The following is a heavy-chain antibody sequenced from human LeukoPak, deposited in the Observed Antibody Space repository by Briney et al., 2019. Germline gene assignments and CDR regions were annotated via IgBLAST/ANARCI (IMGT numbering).Heavy chain of an antibody. CDR1: GFTLSSYA. V-gene: IGHV3-23*01. CDR2: ISGSGGST. CDR3: AKDSPYYYDSSGYPLDY. J-gene: IGHJ4*02. D-gene: IGHD3-22*01. Sequence: GGSLRLSCAACGFTLSSYAMRWVRQAPGKGLEGVAAISGSGGSTYYADSVKGRFTISRDNSKNTLYLQMNSLRSEDTAVYYCAKDSPYYYDSSGYPLDYWGRGTLVSVS.